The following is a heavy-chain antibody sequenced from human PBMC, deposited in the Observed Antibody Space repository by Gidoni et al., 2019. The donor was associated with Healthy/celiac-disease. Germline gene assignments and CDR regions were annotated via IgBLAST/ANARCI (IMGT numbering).Heavy chain of an antibody. CDR2: IYWDDDK. Sequence: QLTLQESGPTLVKPTQTLTLTCTFYGFSLSTSGVGVGWIRQPPGKALEWLALIYWDDDKRYSPSLKSRLTITKDTSKNQVVLTMTNMDPVDTATYYCAHTPLRFLEWYYFDYWGQGTLVTVSS. J-gene: IGHJ4*02. CDR1: GFSLSTSGVG. CDR3: AHTPLRFLEWYYFDY. V-gene: IGHV2-5*02. D-gene: IGHD3-3*01.